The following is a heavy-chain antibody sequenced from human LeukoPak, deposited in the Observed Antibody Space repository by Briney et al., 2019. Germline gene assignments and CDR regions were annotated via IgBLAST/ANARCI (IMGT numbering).Heavy chain of an antibody. CDR3: ARTGTSTGTWYFDL. V-gene: IGHV3-30*03. CDR1: GFTFSSYG. Sequence: GGSLRLSCAASGFTFSSYGMHWVRQAPGKGLEWVAVISYDGSNKYYADSVKGRFTISRDNSKNTLYLQMNSLRAEDTAVYYCARTGTSTGTWYFDLWGRGTLVTVSS. D-gene: IGHD3-9*01. CDR2: ISYDGSNK. J-gene: IGHJ2*01.